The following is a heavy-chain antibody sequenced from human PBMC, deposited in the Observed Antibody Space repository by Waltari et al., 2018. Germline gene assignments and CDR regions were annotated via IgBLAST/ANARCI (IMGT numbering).Heavy chain of an antibody. CDR3: AKDKGDTPLGIFAFDI. CDR1: GFTFDDYA. D-gene: IGHD2-21*01. J-gene: IGHJ3*02. V-gene: IGHV3-9*01. CDR2: ISGNSGRI. Sequence: EVQLVESGGGLVQPGRSLRLSCAASGFTFDDYAMHWVRQAPGKGLEWVSGISGNSGRIGYADSVKGRFTISRDNAKNSLYLQMNSLRAEDTALYYCAKDKGDTPLGIFAFDIWGQGTMVTVSS.